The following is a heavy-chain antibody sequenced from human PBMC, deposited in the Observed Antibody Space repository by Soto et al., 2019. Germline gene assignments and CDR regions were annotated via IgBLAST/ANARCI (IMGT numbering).Heavy chain of an antibody. Sequence: GESLKISCKGSGYTFTSYWIVWVRQMPGKGLEWMGIISPGDSNTRYSPSFQGQVTISADKSIRTVYLQWSSLKASDTAMYYCARHGTGYVWRQGTLVTVSS. CDR1: GYTFTSYW. D-gene: IGHD5-12*01. V-gene: IGHV5-51*01. CDR2: ISPGDSNT. J-gene: IGHJ4*02. CDR3: ARHGTGYV.